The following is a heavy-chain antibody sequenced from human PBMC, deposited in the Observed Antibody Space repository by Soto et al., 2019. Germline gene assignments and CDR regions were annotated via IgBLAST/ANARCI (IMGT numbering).Heavy chain of an antibody. D-gene: IGHD6-19*01. CDR1: GFTFSSYA. V-gene: IGHV3-30-3*01. CDR3: VRDKSPYSSGWHNRHFDY. CDR2: ISYDGSNK. Sequence: QVQLVESGGGVVQPGRSLRLSCAASGFTFSSYAMHWVRQAPGKGLEWVAVISYDGSNKYYAGSVKGRFTISRDNSKTLYLQMNSLRAEDTAVYYCVRDKSPYSSGWHNRHFDYWGQGTLVTVSS. J-gene: IGHJ4*02.